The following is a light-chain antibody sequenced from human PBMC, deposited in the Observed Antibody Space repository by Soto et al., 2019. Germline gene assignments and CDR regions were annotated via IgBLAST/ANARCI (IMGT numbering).Light chain of an antibody. CDR3: QLWDSRGDHLV. V-gene: IGLV3-21*04. Sequence: SYVLTQPPSVSVAPGDTATITCGANDSGRERDHWYQQKPGQAPLLVIYYDSDRPSGIPGRFSGSDSGNTATLAISRVEAGDEADYYCQLWDSRGDHLVFGGGTKLTVL. CDR1: DSGRER. J-gene: IGLJ2*01. CDR2: YDS.